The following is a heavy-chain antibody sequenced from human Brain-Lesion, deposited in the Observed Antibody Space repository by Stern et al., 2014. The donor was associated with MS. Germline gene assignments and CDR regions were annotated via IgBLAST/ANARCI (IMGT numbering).Heavy chain of an antibody. Sequence: VQLVQSGGGLIEPGRSLRLSCTASGFSFGDYAINWIRQAPGKGLERVGFIRSKVYGGAAEYAASVKGRFTISRDDSKSIAYLQVNGLKTEDTAVYYCTRDRLDYGYSYFDYWGQGTLVTVSS. CDR2: IRSKVYGGAA. V-gene: IGHV3-49*03. CDR3: TRDRLDYGYSYFDY. D-gene: IGHD4-17*01. CDR1: GFSFGDYA. J-gene: IGHJ4*02.